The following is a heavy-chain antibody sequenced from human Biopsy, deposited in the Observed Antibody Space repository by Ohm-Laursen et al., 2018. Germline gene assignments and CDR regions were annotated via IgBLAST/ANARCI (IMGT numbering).Heavy chain of an antibody. CDR3: TRATNSTGWPYYYFYGMDI. Sequence: SETLSLTCTVSGGSISSDRWSWIRQTPGKGLEWIGYVYYSGTTTYNPSLRSRVTISVDTSMNQISLRLQSVTAAGTAIYYCTRATNSTGWPYYYFYGMDIWGQGTTVTVSS. V-gene: IGHV4-59*12. CDR1: GGSISSDR. CDR2: VYYSGTT. J-gene: IGHJ6*02. D-gene: IGHD2/OR15-2a*01.